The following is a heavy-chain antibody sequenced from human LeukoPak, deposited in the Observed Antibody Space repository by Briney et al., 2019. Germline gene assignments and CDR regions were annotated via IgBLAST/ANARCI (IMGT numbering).Heavy chain of an antibody. V-gene: IGHV1-18*01. J-gene: IGHJ6*03. Sequence: ASVKVSCKASGYTFSNYGISWVRQAPGQGLEWMGWISAYNGHTNYAQKLQGRVTMTTDTSTSLAYMELRSLRSDDTAVYFCARDNVVPAAIPYYYYYMDVWGKGTTVTVSS. CDR1: GYTFSNYG. CDR3: ARDNVVPAAIPYYYYYMDV. CDR2: ISAYNGHT. D-gene: IGHD2-2*02.